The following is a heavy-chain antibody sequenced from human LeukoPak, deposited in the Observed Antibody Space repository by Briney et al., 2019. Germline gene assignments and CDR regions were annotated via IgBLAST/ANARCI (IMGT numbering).Heavy chain of an antibody. Sequence: GGSLRLSCAASGFTFSSSAMSWVRQVPGKGLEWVSGISASGGSTYYADSVRGRFTISRDNSKNTLYVQMNSLRDEDTAVYYRASTEAAAGTMDYWGQGTLVTVSS. CDR3: ASTEAAAGTMDY. CDR2: ISASGGST. J-gene: IGHJ4*02. CDR1: GFTFSSSA. V-gene: IGHV3-23*01. D-gene: IGHD6-13*01.